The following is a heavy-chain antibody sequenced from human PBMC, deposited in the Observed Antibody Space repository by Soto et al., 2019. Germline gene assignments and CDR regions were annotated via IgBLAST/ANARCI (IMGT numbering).Heavy chain of an antibody. CDR1: GFTFSDYD. CDR2: VSTAGDT. CDR3: ARGRDSGLYYFDY. D-gene: IGHD2-21*01. J-gene: IGHJ4*02. Sequence: EVQLVESGGDLVQPGGSLRLSCAASGFTFSDYDMQWVRQVTGKGLEGVSTVSTAGDTYYPGSVKGRFTISRENAKNSLFLQMNSLRADDTAVYYCARGRDSGLYYFDYWGQGTLVTVSS. V-gene: IGHV3-13*01.